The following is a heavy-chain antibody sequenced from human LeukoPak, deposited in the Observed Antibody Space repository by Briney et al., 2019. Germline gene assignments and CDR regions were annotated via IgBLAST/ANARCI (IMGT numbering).Heavy chain of an antibody. J-gene: IGHJ3*02. CDR1: GYTFTSYG. Sequence: GASVKVSCKASGYTFTSYGINWVRQAPGQGLEWMGWISAYNGNTNYAQKLQGRVTMTTDTSTSTAYMELRSLRSDDTAVYYCARGTYCSGGSCYAHDAFDIWGQGTMVTVSS. CDR3: ARGTYCSGGSCYAHDAFDI. D-gene: IGHD2-15*01. V-gene: IGHV1-18*01. CDR2: ISAYNGNT.